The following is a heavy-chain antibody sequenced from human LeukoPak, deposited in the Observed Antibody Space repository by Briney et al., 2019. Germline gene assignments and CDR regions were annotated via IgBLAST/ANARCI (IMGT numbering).Heavy chain of an antibody. CDR1: GYTFTDYY. V-gene: IGHV1-2*02. J-gene: IGHJ6*02. Sequence: GASVKVSCKASGYTFTDYYIHWVRQAPGQGLEWMGWINPNSGGTNYAQKFQGRVTMTRDTSISTVYMELSGLRSDDTAVYYCARVKPAATSYSMDVWGQGITVTVS. D-gene: IGHD2-2*01. CDR3: ARVKPAATSYSMDV. CDR2: INPNSGGT.